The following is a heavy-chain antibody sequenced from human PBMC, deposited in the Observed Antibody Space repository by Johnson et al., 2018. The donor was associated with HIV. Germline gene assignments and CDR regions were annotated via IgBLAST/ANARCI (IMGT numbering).Heavy chain of an antibody. Sequence: VQLVESGGGLVKPGGSLRLSCAVSGFIFRDYYMSWIRQAPGKGLEWVGRIKRKIEAEATDYAAPVKGRFTISRDDSKNTLFLQMSSLKTEDTAVYYCTTEAYSSSSAAFDIWGQGTMVTVSS. J-gene: IGHJ3*02. V-gene: IGHV3-15*01. CDR1: GFIFRDYY. CDR2: IKRKIEAEAT. D-gene: IGHD6-6*01. CDR3: TTEAYSSSSAAFDI.